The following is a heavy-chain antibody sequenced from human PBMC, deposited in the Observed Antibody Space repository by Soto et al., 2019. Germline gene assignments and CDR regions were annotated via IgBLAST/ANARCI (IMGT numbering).Heavy chain of an antibody. Sequence: VASVKVSCKASGYTFTSYGISWVRQAPGQGLERMGWISAYNGNTNYAQKLQGRATMTTDTSTSTAYMELRSLRSDDTAVYYCARDGLECSGWDDCNYGMDVWGQGTTVTVSS. J-gene: IGHJ6*02. V-gene: IGHV1-18*01. D-gene: IGHD6-19*01. CDR1: GYTFTSYG. CDR3: ARDGLECSGWDDCNYGMDV. CDR2: ISAYNGNT.